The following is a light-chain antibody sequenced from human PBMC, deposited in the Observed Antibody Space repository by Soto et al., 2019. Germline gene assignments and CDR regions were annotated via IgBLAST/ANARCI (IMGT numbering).Light chain of an antibody. J-gene: IGKJ4*01. CDR3: QQRSNGPPVT. Sequence: EIVLTQSPATLSLSPGERATLSCRASQSVSSYLAWYQQKPGQAPRLLIYDASNRATGIPARFSGSGSGTDFTLTISSLEPEDFAVYYCQQRSNGPPVTFGVGTKVEIK. CDR2: DAS. V-gene: IGKV3-11*01. CDR1: QSVSSY.